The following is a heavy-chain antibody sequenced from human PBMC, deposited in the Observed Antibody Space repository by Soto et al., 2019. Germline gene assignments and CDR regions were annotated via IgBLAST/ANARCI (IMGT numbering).Heavy chain of an antibody. CDR3: ARDSSSWTFDP. J-gene: IGHJ5*02. V-gene: IGHV4-61*01. CDR2: IYYSWGT. Sequence: SETLSLPCTLSCGSVSSGSYYWSWIREPPGKELGRIGYIYYSWGTNYTPSLKSRVTISVDTSKNQFSLNLSSVTAADTAVYYCARDSSSWTFDPWGQGSMV. CDR1: CGSVSSGSYY. D-gene: IGHD6-13*01.